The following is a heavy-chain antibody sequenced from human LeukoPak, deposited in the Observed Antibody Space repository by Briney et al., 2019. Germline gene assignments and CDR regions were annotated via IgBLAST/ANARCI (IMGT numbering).Heavy chain of an antibody. CDR1: GGTFSSYA. Sequence: SVKVSCKASGGTFSSYAISWVRQAPGQGLEWMGGIILIFGTANYAQKFQGRVTITTDESTSTAYMELSSLRSEDTAVYYCAREVGNYYYYMDVWGKGTTVTVSS. V-gene: IGHV1-69*05. CDR2: IILIFGTA. CDR3: AREVGNYYYYMDV. J-gene: IGHJ6*03. D-gene: IGHD1-26*01.